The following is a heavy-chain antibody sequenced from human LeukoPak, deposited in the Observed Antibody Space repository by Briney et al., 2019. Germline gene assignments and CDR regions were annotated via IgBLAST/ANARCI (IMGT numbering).Heavy chain of an antibody. CDR2: INPNSGGT. Sequence: ASVKVSCKASGYTFTGYYMHWVRQAPGQGLEWMGWINPNSGGTNYAQKFQGRVTMTRDTSISTAYMELSRLRSDDTAVYYCAKARPTVTTGLIDYWGQGTLVTVSS. CDR1: GYTFTGYY. J-gene: IGHJ4*02. CDR3: AKARPTVTTGLIDY. D-gene: IGHD4-11*01. V-gene: IGHV1-2*02.